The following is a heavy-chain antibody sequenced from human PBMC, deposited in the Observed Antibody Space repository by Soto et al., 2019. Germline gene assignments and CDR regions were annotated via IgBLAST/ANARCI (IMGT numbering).Heavy chain of an antibody. D-gene: IGHD3-16*02. V-gene: IGHV4-61*01. Sequence: SETLSLTCTVSGGSVRSDNYYWIWIRQPPGKGLEYIGYISYSGSTNYNPSLKSRVTISVDTSKNQFSLKVSSVTAADTAVYYCATRIVFRQLDDSGQVTLVTVSS. CDR2: ISYSGST. CDR1: GGSVRSDNYY. J-gene: IGHJ4*02. CDR3: ATRIVFRQLDD.